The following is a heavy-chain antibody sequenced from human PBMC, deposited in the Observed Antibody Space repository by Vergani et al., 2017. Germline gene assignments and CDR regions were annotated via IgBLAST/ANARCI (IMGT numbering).Heavy chain of an antibody. CDR3: ARHNSGLTSFDP. Sequence: EVQLVQSGAEVKKPGESLRISCKGSGYSFTSYWISWVRQMPGKGLEWMGRIDPSDSYTNYSPSFQGHVTISADKSISTVYLQWSSLKASDTGMYYCARHNSGLTSFDPWGQGTLVTVSS. D-gene: IGHD2-21*01. CDR2: IDPSDSYT. J-gene: IGHJ5*02. V-gene: IGHV5-10-1*03. CDR1: GYSFTSYW.